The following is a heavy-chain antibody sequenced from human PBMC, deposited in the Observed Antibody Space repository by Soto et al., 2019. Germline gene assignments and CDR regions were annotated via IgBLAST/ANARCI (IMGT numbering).Heavy chain of an antibody. Sequence: QVQLVQSGAEVKKPGASVRVSCKASGYTFTNYDINWVRQAPGQGLEWLGWVNPNTGNTAYAQNFQGRITLTRDTSIGTAFMDLSSLRSEDTAVYYCARGLSSYSDFWGPGTMVLVSS. D-gene: IGHD6-13*01. V-gene: IGHV1-8*01. CDR1: GYTFTNYD. CDR3: ARGLSSYSDF. CDR2: VNPNTGNT. J-gene: IGHJ4*02.